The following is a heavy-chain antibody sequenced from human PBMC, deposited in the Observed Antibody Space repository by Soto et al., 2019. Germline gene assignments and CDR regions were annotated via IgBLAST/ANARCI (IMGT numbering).Heavy chain of an antibody. CDR1: GYSFTSLD. V-gene: IGHV1-8*01. J-gene: IGHJ4*02. Sequence: QVQLVQSGAEVREPGASVKVSCKASGYSFTSLDINWVRQTAGQGLEWMGWMQPSTGRTVYAQKFQGRVTMTRDTSINTAYMELTTLTSDDTAFYYCARGVSAGVEYWGQGTLVNVSS. CDR3: ARGVSAGVEY. D-gene: IGHD1-26*01. CDR2: MQPSTGRT.